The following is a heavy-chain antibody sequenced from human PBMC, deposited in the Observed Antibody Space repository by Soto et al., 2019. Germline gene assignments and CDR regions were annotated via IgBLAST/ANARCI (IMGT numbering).Heavy chain of an antibody. CDR3: AREAGVYGSGSYGMDV. V-gene: IGHV3-30-3*01. CDR1: GFTFSSYS. CDR2: ISYDGSDK. J-gene: IGHJ6*02. Sequence: QVQLVESGGGVVQPGRSLRLYCAASGFTFSSYSMHWVRQAPGKGLEWVAVISYDGSDKYYADSVKGRFTISRDNSKNTLYLQMNSLRAEDTAVYYCAREAGVYGSGSYGMDVWGQGTTVTVSS. D-gene: IGHD3-10*01.